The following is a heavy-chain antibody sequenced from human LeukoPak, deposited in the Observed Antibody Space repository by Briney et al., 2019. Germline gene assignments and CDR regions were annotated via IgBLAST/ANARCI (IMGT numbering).Heavy chain of an antibody. CDR2: ISYDGSIK. CDR3: ARGPGYSSGWYVLSVDY. D-gene: IGHD6-19*01. J-gene: IGHJ4*02. CDR1: GFTFSSYA. Sequence: PGGSLRLSCAASGFTFSSYAMHWVRQAPGKGLERVAVISYDGSIKYYADSVKGRFTTSRDNSKNMLYLQMNSLSAEDTAVYYCARGPGYSSGWYVLSVDYWGQGTLVTVSS. V-gene: IGHV3-30-3*01.